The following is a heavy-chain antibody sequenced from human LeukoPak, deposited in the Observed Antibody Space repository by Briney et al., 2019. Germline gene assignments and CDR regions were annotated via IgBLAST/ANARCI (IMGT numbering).Heavy chain of an antibody. D-gene: IGHD3-10*01. J-gene: IGHJ4*02. Sequence: PGGSLRLSCAASGFTFSSYWMHWVRQAPGKGLVWVSRINSDGSSTSYADSVKGRFTISRDNAKNTLYLQMNSLRAEDTAVYYCARVSYYYGSGSYRPTAVYYFDYWGQGILVTVSS. CDR3: ARVSYYYGSGSYRPTAVYYFDY. CDR2: INSDGSST. CDR1: GFTFSSYW. V-gene: IGHV3-74*01.